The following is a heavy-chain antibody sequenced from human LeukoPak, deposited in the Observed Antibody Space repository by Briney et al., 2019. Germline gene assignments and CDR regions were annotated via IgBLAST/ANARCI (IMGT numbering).Heavy chain of an antibody. CDR3: ARGDVAAAYPDFDY. CDR2: INPNSGGT. Sequence: ASVKFSCKASGYTFTGYYMHWVRQAPGQGLEWIGWINPNSGGTNYAQKFQGWVTMTRDTSISTAYMELSRLRSDDTAVYYCARGDVAAAYPDFDYWGQGTLVTVSS. J-gene: IGHJ4*02. V-gene: IGHV1-2*04. D-gene: IGHD6-13*01. CDR1: GYTFTGYY.